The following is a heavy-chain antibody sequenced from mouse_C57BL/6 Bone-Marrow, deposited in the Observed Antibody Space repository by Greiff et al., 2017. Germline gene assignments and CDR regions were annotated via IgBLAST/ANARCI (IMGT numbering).Heavy chain of an antibody. D-gene: IGHD1-1*01. CDR3: ARYYYGDY. J-gene: IGHJ2*01. V-gene: IGHV1-55*01. CDR1: GYTFTSYW. Sequence: VQLQQPGAELVRPGSSVKLSCKASGYTFTSYWMDWVKQRPGQGLEWIGDIYPGSGSTNYNEKFKSKATLTVDTSSSTAYMQLSSLTSEDSAVYYCARYYYGDYWGQGTTLTVSS. CDR2: IYPGSGST.